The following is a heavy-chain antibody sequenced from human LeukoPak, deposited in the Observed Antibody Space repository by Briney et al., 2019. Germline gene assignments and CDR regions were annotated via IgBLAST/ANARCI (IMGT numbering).Heavy chain of an antibody. CDR2: IYTSGST. J-gene: IGHJ3*02. D-gene: IGHD3-22*01. CDR1: GGSISSGSYY. CDR3: ARDGTYYYDSSGPPTNFDI. Sequence: SETLSLTCTVSGGSISSGSYYWSWIRQPAGKGLEWIGRIYTSGSTNYNPSLKSRVTISVDTSKNQFSLMLSSVTAADTAVYYCARDGTYYYDSSGPPTNFDIWGQGTMVTVSS. V-gene: IGHV4-61*02.